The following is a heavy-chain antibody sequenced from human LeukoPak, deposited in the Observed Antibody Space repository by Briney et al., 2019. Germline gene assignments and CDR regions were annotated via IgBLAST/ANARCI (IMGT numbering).Heavy chain of an antibody. CDR2: IQYDGIIK. V-gene: IGHV3-30*02. CDR3: ARVLWNGDYPRFDY. J-gene: IGHJ4*02. Sequence: GGSLRLSCAASGFTFSRYGMHWVRQAPGKGLEWVAFIQYDGIIKFYADSVKGRFTISRDNSKNTLHLQMNSLRAEDTAVYYCARVLWNGDYPRFDYWGQGTLVTVSS. D-gene: IGHD4-17*01. CDR1: GFTFSRYG.